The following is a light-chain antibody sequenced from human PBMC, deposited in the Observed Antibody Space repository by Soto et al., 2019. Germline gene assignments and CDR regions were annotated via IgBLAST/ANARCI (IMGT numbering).Light chain of an antibody. CDR1: QTIDRW. Sequence: DIQMTQSPSTLSASVEDRVTLTCRASQTIDRWLAWYQQRPGRAPKLLIHKASTLGGGVPSRFSGSASGTEFTLTISSLQPDDFATYYCLQYIHYPLTFGGGTKVELK. V-gene: IGKV1-5*03. CDR2: KAS. CDR3: LQYIHYPLT. J-gene: IGKJ4*01.